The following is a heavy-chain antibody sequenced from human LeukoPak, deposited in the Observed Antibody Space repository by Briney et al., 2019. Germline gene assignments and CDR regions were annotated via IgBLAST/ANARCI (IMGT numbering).Heavy chain of an antibody. V-gene: IGHV3-11*01. CDR1: GFTFSDYY. CDR3: ARSGPPYCSGGSCYEAPYYYYGMDV. J-gene: IGHJ6*02. Sequence: GGSLRLSCAASGFTFSDYYMGWIRQAPGKGLEWVSYISSSGSTIYYADSVKGRFTISRDNAKNSLYLQMNSLRAEDTAVYYCARSGPPYCSGGSCYEAPYYYYGMDVWGQGTTVTVSS. CDR2: ISSSGSTI. D-gene: IGHD2-15*01.